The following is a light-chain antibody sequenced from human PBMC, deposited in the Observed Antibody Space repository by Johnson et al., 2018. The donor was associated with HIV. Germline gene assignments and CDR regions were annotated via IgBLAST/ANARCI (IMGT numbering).Light chain of an antibody. J-gene: IGLJ1*01. Sequence: QPVLTQPPSVSAAPGQKVTISCSGSSSNIGRNFVSWYQQFPGTAPKLLIYDNNKRPSKIPYRFSGSKSGTSATLGIPGLPPGDEADYYCGTWDSRLSFYVFGTGTKVTVL. CDR1: SSNIGRNF. V-gene: IGLV1-51*01. CDR3: GTWDSRLSFYV. CDR2: DNN.